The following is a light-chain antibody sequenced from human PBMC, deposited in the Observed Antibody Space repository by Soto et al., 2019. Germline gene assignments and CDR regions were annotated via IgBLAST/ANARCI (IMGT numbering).Light chain of an antibody. Sequence: DIQMTQSPSSLSASVGDRVTITCQASQDISNYLNWYQQKPGKAPKLLIYDASNLETGVPSRFSGSGYGTDFTVTISSLQPEDIAMYYCQQYDNLPITFGGGTKVEIK. CDR3: QQYDNLPIT. J-gene: IGKJ4*01. CDR2: DAS. CDR1: QDISNY. V-gene: IGKV1-33*01.